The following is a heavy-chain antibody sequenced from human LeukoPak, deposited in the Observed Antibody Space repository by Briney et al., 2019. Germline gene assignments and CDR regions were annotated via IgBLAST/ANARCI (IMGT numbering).Heavy chain of an antibody. J-gene: IGHJ4*02. D-gene: IGHD2-15*01. CDR2: ISNNGGYT. CDR3: AKQLGYCSDGSCYFPY. CDR1: GFTFSSSA. V-gene: IGHV3-23*01. Sequence: GGSLRLSCAASGFTFSSSAMSWARQAPGKGLEWVSAISNNGGYTYYADSVQGRFTISRDNSKSTLCLQMNSLRAEDTAVYYCAKQLGYCSDGSCYFPYWGQGTLVTVSS.